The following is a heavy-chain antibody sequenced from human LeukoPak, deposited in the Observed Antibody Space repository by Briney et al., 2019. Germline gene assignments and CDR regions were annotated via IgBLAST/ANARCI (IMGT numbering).Heavy chain of an antibody. V-gene: IGHV3-74*01. CDR1: GLTFSSYW. CDR3: ARAPSEIGGYYPEYFRH. Sequence: GGSLRLSCAASGLTFSSYWMHWVRQAPGEGLVWVSRIKSDGSTNYADSVKGRFTISRDNAKNTVSLQMNSLRAEDTGVYYCARAPSEIGGYYPEYFRHWGQGTLVTVSS. CDR2: IKSDGST. D-gene: IGHD3-22*01. J-gene: IGHJ1*01.